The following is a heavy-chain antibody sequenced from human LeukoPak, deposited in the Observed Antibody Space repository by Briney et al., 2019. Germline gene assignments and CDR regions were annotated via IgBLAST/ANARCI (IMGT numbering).Heavy chain of an antibody. Sequence: GGSPRLSCAASGFTFSSYSMHWVRQAPGKGLEWVSSISSSSSYIYYADSVKGRFTISRDNAKNSLYLQMNSLRAEDTAVYYCARADYYDSSGYFDYWGQGTLVTVSS. J-gene: IGHJ4*02. CDR2: ISSSSSYI. CDR1: GFTFSSYS. CDR3: ARADYYDSSGYFDY. D-gene: IGHD3-22*01. V-gene: IGHV3-21*01.